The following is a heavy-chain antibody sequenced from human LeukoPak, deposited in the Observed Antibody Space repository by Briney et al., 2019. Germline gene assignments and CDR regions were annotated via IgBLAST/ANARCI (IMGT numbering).Heavy chain of an antibody. CDR2: IYWDDDK. V-gene: IGHV2-5*02. J-gene: IGHJ4*02. Sequence: SGPTLVKPTQTLTLTCTFSGFSLSTSGVGVGWIRQPPGKAPEWLALIYWDDDKRYSPSLKSRLTITKDTSKNQVVLTMTNMDPVDTATYYCARGYYYDSSGRYFDYWGQGTLVTVSS. CDR1: GFSLSTSGVG. CDR3: ARGYYYDSSGRYFDY. D-gene: IGHD3-22*01.